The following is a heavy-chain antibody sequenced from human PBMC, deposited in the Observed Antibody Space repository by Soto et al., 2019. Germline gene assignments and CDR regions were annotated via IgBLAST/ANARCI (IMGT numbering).Heavy chain of an antibody. D-gene: IGHD2-15*01. CDR3: ASFPPGYLGYCSGGSCTDAFDI. Sequence: GGSLRLSCAASGFTFSDYYMSWIRQAPGKGLEWVSYISSSGSTIYYADSVKGRFTISRDNAKNSLYLQMNSLRAEDTAVYYCASFPPGYLGYCSGGSCTDAFDIWGQGTTVTVSS. CDR2: ISSSGSTI. J-gene: IGHJ3*02. V-gene: IGHV3-11*01. CDR1: GFTFSDYY.